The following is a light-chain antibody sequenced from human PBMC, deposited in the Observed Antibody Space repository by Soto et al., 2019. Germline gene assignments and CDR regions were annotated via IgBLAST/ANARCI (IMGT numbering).Light chain of an antibody. CDR2: KAS. V-gene: IGKV1-5*03. CDR3: QQYNNWPRT. CDR1: QTISSW. Sequence: DIHMTQSPSTLSGSVGDRVTITCRASQTISSWLAWYQQKPGKAPKLLIYKASTLKSGVPSRFSGSGSGTEFTLTISSLQPDDFAVYYCQQYNNWPRTFGQGTKVDIK. J-gene: IGKJ1*01.